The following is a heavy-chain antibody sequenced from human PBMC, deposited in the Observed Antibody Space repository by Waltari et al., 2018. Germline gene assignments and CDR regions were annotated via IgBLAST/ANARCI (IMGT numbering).Heavy chain of an antibody. Sequence: QVQLQESGPGLVKPSGTLSLTCAVSGGSISSSNWWSWVRQPPGKGLEWIGEIYHSGSTNYNPSLKRRVTISVDKSKNQFSLKLSSVTAADTAVYYCAREGGGDGYNLQAFDIWGQGTMVTVSS. CDR3: AREGGGDGYNLQAFDI. J-gene: IGHJ3*02. D-gene: IGHD5-12*01. CDR2: IYHSGST. CDR1: GGSISSSNW. V-gene: IGHV4-4*02.